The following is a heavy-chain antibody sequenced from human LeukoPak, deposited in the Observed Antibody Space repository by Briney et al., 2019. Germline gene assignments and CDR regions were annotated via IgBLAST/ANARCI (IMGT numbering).Heavy chain of an antibody. CDR2: INPNSGGT. CDR1: GYTFTSYY. Sequence: ASVKVSCKASGYTFTSYYMHWVRQAPGQGLEWMGWINPNSGGTNYAQKFQGRVTMTRDTSISTAYMELSRLRSDDTAVYYCARGTTVIQTLDYWGQGTLVTVSS. D-gene: IGHD4-17*01. CDR3: ARGTTVIQTLDY. J-gene: IGHJ4*02. V-gene: IGHV1-2*02.